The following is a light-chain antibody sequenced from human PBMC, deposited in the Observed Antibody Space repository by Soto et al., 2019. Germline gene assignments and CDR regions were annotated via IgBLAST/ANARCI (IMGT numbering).Light chain of an antibody. CDR3: QQYNNWPRT. CDR1: QSVSSN. CDR2: GAS. Sequence: EIVMTQSPATLSVSPGERATLSCRASQSVSSNLAWYQQKPGQAPRLLIYGASTRATGIPARFSASGSGTEFTLTISSLKSEDFAVYYCQQYNNWPRTFGQGTKVESK. J-gene: IGKJ1*01. V-gene: IGKV3-15*01.